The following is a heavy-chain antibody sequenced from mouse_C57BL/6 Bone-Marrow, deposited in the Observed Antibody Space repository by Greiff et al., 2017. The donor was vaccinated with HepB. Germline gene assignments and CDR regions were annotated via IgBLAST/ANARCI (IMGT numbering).Heavy chain of an antibody. V-gene: IGHV7-1*01. D-gene: IGHD1-1*01. Sequence: EVMLVESGGGLVQSGRSLRLSCATSGFTFSDFYMEWVRQAPGKGLEWIAASRNKANDYTTEYSASVKVRFIVSRDTSQSILYLQMNALRAEDTAIYYCARDLITYFDYWGQGTTLTVSS. J-gene: IGHJ2*01. CDR2: SRNKANDYTT. CDR1: GFTFSDFY. CDR3: ARDLITYFDY.